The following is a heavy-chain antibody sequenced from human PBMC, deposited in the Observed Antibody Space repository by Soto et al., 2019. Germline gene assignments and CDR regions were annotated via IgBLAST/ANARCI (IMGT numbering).Heavy chain of an antibody. J-gene: IGHJ4*01. V-gene: IGHV3-23*01. D-gene: IGHD5-12*01. CDR2: ISGSGATT. Sequence: EVQLLESGGGSVQPGGSLRLSCAASGFSFSGYAMAWVRQARGKGLEWVSGISGSGATTYYADSVKGRCTISRDNAKNPLSLQVNRLSAEDTAVYYCAKAGGGYTKWHFDSWGHGSLVTVSS. CDR1: GFSFSGYA. CDR3: AKAGGGYTKWHFDS.